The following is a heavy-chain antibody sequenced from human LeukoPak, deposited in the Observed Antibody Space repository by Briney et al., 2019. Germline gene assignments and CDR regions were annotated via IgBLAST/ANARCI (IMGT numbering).Heavy chain of an antibody. V-gene: IGHV3-23*01. CDR3: AKADMDTACFDY. J-gene: IGHJ4*02. D-gene: IGHD5-18*01. CDR1: GFTFSTYN. CDR2: ISGSGGIT. Sequence: GGSLRLSCAASGFTFSTYNIHWVRQAPGKGLEWVAVISGSGGITYYADSVKGRFTISRDNSKNTLYVQMSSLRVDDTAVYYCAKADMDTACFDYWGQGTLVSVSS.